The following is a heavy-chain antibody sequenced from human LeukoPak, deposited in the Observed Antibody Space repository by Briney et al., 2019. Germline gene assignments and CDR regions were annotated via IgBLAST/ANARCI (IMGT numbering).Heavy chain of an antibody. Sequence: PGGSLRLSCTASGFTFGDYAMSWVRQAPGKGQEWVGFIRSKAYGGTAEYAASVKGRFTISRDDSKSIAYLQMNSLKTEDTAVYYCTTYGDYDYWGQGTLVTVSS. J-gene: IGHJ4*02. D-gene: IGHD4-17*01. CDR3: TTYGDYDY. CDR2: IRSKAYGGTA. V-gene: IGHV3-49*04. CDR1: GFTFGDYA.